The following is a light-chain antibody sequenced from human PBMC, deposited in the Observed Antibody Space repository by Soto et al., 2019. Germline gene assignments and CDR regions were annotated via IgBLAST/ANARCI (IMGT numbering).Light chain of an antibody. CDR1: SSNIGSNY. J-gene: IGLJ3*02. CDR3: AVWDDSLSGWM. CDR2: RNN. Sequence: QAVVTQPPSASGTPGQRVTISCSGSSSNIGSNYVYWYQHLPGTAPKLLIYRNNLRPSGVPDRFSASKSGTSASLAISGLRSENEADYYCAVWDDSLSGWMFGGGTQLTVL. V-gene: IGLV1-47*01.